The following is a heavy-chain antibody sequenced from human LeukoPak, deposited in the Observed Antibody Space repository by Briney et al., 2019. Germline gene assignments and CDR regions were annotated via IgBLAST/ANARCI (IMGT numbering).Heavy chain of an antibody. CDR2: ISVYNGK. CDR1: GYTFTSYA. V-gene: IGHV1-18*01. D-gene: IGHD2-2*01. Sequence: ASVKVSCKASGYTFTSYAITWVRQAPGQGLEWMGWISVYNGKNYVQKLQGRVTMTTDTSTSTAYMELRSLRSEDTAVYYCARGAVLGYCSSTSCQAWFDPWGQGTLVTVSS. J-gene: IGHJ5*02. CDR3: ARGAVLGYCSSTSCQAWFDP.